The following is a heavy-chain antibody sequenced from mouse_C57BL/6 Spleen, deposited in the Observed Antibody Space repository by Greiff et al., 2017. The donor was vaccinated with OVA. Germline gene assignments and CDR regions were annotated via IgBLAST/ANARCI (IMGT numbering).Heavy chain of an antibody. CDR3: ARGGSWFAY. Sequence: EVMLVESEGGLVQPGSSMKLSCTASGFTFSDYYMAWVRQVPEKGLEWVANINYDGSSTYYLDSLKSRFIISRDNAKNILYLQMSSLKSEDTATYSCARGGSWFAYWGQGTLVTVSA. V-gene: IGHV5-16*01. J-gene: IGHJ3*01. CDR2: INYDGSST. CDR1: GFTFSDYY.